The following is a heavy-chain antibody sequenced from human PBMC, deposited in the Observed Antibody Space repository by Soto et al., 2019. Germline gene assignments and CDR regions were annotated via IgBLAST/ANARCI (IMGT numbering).Heavy chain of an antibody. CDR3: ARHHGPTTSENWFAP. CDR1: GYTFFTYD. J-gene: IGHJ5*02. D-gene: IGHD5-12*01. V-gene: IGHV1-18*01. CDR2: ISTYSGDT. Sequence: QVHLVQSGVEVKTPGASVKVSCQASGYTFFTYDISWVRQAPGQALEWMGWISTYSGDTNYAQKFQGRVTMTTDTSTTTAYLELRSLSSDDTAVYYCARHHGPTTSENWFAPWGQGTLVTVSS.